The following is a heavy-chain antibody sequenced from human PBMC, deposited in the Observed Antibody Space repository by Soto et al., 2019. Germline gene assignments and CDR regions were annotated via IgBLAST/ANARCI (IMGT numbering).Heavy chain of an antibody. CDR2: SSGSGDTT. J-gene: IGHJ6*02. CDR1: GLTFSRFA. D-gene: IGHD6-19*01. CDR3: AKEPSIAVPGPYGMDV. V-gene: IGHV3-23*01. Sequence: LRLSVAASGLTFSRFAMNWVRQAPGKGLEWVSSSSGSGDTTYYADAVKGRFTISRDNSKNNLYLQMNSLRAEDTAVYYCAKEPSIAVPGPYGMDVWGQGTTVTVSS.